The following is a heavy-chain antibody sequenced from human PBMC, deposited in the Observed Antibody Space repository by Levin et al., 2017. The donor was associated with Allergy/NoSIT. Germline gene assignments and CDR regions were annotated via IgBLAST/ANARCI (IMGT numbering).Heavy chain of an antibody. J-gene: IGHJ6*03. CDR3: ARHRGTAHYYYMDV. Sequence: SGGSLRLSCAASGFTFSTYWMHWVRQAPGKGLVWVSLINTDGSSTSYADSVKGRFTISRDNAKNTVYMQKNSVRGEDRAVYYCARHRGTAHYYYMDVWGKGTTVTVSS. V-gene: IGHV3-74*01. CDR2: INTDGSST. CDR1: GFTFSTYW. D-gene: IGHD2-15*01.